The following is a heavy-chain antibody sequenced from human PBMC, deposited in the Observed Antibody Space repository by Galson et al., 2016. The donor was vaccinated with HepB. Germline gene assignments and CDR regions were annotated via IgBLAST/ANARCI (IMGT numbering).Heavy chain of an antibody. Sequence: SLRLSCAASGFTFDDYAMHWVRQTPGKGLEWVSGIGWNSAYIDYADSVKGRFTISRDNAKNSLYLQMDSLRPEDTALYYCAKARSTNAYKVFDYWGQGILVAGSS. CDR2: IGWNSAYI. D-gene: IGHD5-24*01. V-gene: IGHV3-9*01. CDR3: AKARSTNAYKVFDY. CDR1: GFTFDDYA. J-gene: IGHJ4*02.